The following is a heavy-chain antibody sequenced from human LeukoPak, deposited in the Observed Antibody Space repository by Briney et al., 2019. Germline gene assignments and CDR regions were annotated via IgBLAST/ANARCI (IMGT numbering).Heavy chain of an antibody. CDR3: AKNGFPYYYYYMDV. Sequence: PGGSLRLSCAASGFTFSSYAMSWVRQAPGKGLEWVSAISGSGGSTYYADSVKGRFTISRDNSKNTLYLQMNSLRAEDTAVYYCAKNGFPYYYYYMDVWGKGTTVTVSS. V-gene: IGHV3-23*01. CDR1: GFTFSSYA. J-gene: IGHJ6*03. CDR2: ISGSGGST. D-gene: IGHD2-2*03.